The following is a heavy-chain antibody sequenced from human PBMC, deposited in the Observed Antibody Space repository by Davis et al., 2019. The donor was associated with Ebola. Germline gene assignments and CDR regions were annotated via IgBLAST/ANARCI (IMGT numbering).Heavy chain of an antibody. J-gene: IGHJ4*02. D-gene: IGHD3-10*01. CDR3: TSELLWFGEFTDDY. V-gene: IGHV3-73*01. CDR2: IRSKANSYAT. CDR1: GFTFSGSA. Sequence: GESLKISCAASGFTFSGSAMHWVRQASGKGLEWVGRIRSKANSYATAYAASVKGRFTTSRDDSKNTAYLQMNSLKTEDTAVYYCTSELLWFGEFTDDYWGQGTLVTVSS.